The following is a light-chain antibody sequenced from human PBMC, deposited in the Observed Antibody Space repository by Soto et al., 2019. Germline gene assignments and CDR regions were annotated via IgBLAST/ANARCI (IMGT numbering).Light chain of an antibody. J-gene: IGKJ3*01. Sequence: EIVLTQSPATLSLSPGERATLSCRASESIESRYLAWYQQRTGQAPRLLIYGTSSRATGIPDRLSGSGSGTDFSLTISRLEPEDFAVYYCQQCGSSPGFTFGPGTKVDIK. CDR3: QQCGSSPGFT. CDR1: ESIESRY. CDR2: GTS. V-gene: IGKV3-20*01.